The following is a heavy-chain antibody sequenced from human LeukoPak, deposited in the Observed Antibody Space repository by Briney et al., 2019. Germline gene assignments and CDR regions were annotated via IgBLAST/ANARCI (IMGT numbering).Heavy chain of an antibody. CDR3: ARQGDIVVVPAAISWFDP. Sequence: GRSLRLSCAASGFTFSSYSMNWVRQAPGKGLEWVSSISSSSSYIYYADSVKGRFTISRDNAKNSLYLQMNSLRAEDTAVYYCARQGDIVVVPAAISWFDPWGQGTLVTVSS. CDR1: GFTFSSYS. CDR2: ISSSSSYI. V-gene: IGHV3-21*01. J-gene: IGHJ5*02. D-gene: IGHD2-2*02.